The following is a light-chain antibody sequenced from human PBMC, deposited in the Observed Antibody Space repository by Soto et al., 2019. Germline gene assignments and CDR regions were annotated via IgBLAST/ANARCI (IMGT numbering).Light chain of an antibody. CDR2: GAS. V-gene: IGKV3-20*01. J-gene: IGKJ1*01. Sequence: EIVLTQSPGTLSLSPAERATLSCRASQTITSSYLAWYQQKPGQAPRLLIYGASIRITGIPDRFSGSGSGTDFTLTISRLEPEDFAVYYCQHYVNSPRTFGQGTKVEIK. CDR1: QTITSSY. CDR3: QHYVNSPRT.